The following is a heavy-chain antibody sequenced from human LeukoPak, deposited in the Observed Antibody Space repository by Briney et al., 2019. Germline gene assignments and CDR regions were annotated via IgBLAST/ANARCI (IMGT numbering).Heavy chain of an antibody. Sequence: PGGSLRLSCAASGFTFSSYGMHWVRQAPGKGLEWVAFIRYDGSNKYYADSVKGRFTISRDNSKNTLYLQMNSLRAEDTAVYYCARASFTFDTGAFDIWGQGTMVTVSS. CDR1: GFTFSSYG. D-gene: IGHD3-10*01. J-gene: IGHJ3*02. CDR3: ARASFTFDTGAFDI. V-gene: IGHV3-30*02. CDR2: IRYDGSNK.